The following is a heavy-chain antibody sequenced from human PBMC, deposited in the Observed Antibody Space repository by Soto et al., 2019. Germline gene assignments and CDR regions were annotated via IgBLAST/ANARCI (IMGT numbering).Heavy chain of an antibody. Sequence: ASVKASSKASGYTFTSYAISWLRQAPGQGLEWMGWISAYNGNTNYAQKLQGRVTMTTDTSTSTAYMELRSLRSDDTALYYCPREGSSWYSTSPKDYWGQGTLVTVSS. J-gene: IGHJ4*02. CDR3: PREGSSWYSTSPKDY. CDR1: GYTFTSYA. V-gene: IGHV1-18*01. CDR2: ISAYNGNT. D-gene: IGHD6-13*01.